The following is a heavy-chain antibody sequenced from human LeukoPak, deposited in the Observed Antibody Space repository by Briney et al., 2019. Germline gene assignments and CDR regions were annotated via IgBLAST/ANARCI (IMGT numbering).Heavy chain of an antibody. Sequence: GGSLRLSCAASGFTFSSYWMHWVRQAPGKRLVWVSRINSDGSSTTYADSVKGRFTISRDNAKNTLYLQMNSLRAEDTAVYYCARDLEGHICYFDYWGQGTLVTVSS. CDR2: INSDGSST. J-gene: IGHJ4*02. CDR1: GFTFSSYW. V-gene: IGHV3-74*01. D-gene: IGHD2-21*01. CDR3: ARDLEGHICYFDY.